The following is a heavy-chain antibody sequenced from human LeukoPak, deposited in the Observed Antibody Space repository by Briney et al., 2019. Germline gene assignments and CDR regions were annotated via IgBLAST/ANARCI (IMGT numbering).Heavy chain of an antibody. J-gene: IGHJ3*02. Sequence: PSATLSLTCAVSGHSINSGFYWGWLRPSRGKGLEWIGTIFNTGSTYYTASLRNRVSISVDASKNQFSLRLSSVTAADTATYYCATPYCSGISCLDVFNMWGQGTRVTVSS. D-gene: IGHD2-2*01. V-gene: IGHV4-38-2*01. CDR2: IFNTGST. CDR3: ATPYCSGISCLDVFNM. CDR1: GHSINSGFY.